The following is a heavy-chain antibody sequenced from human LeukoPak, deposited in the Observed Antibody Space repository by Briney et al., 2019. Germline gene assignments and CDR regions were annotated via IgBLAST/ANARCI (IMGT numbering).Heavy chain of an antibody. D-gene: IGHD6-19*01. V-gene: IGHV3-48*01. CDR3: TRVLYSSGWYGDHY. CDR2: ISSSSSTI. J-gene: IGHJ4*02. Sequence: PGGSLRLSCAASGFTFSSYSMNWVRQAPGKGLEWVSYISSSSSTIYYADSVKGRFTISRDNAKNSLYLQMNSLRAEDTAVYYRTRVLYSSGWYGDHYWGQGTLVTVSS. CDR1: GFTFSSYS.